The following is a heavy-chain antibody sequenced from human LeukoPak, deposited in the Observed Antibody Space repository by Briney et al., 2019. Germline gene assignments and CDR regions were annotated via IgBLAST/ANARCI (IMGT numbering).Heavy chain of an antibody. CDR2: IYSGGNT. V-gene: IGHV3-66*01. J-gene: IGHJ1*01. Sequence: GGSLRLSCAASGFTVSTIYMTWVRQAPGMGLEWVSIIYSGGNTYYADSVKGRFTISRDNSKNTLYLQMNSPRVEDTAVYYCARGYGDHVGPFYFQHWGQGTLVTVSS. CDR3: ARGYGDHVGPFYFQH. D-gene: IGHD4-17*01. CDR1: GFTVSTIY.